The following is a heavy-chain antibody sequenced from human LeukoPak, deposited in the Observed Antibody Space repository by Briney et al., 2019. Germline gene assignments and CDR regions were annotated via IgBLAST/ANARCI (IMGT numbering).Heavy chain of an antibody. V-gene: IGHV4-38-2*02. CDR3: ARGRRSGSYYRRWPQPDFDY. D-gene: IGHD1-26*01. CDR2: IYHSGST. CDR1: GYSISSGYY. Sequence: SETLSLTCTVSGYSISSGYYWGWIRQPPGKGLEWIGSIYHSGSTYYNPSLKSRVTISVDTSKNQFSLKLSSVTAADTAVYYCARGRRSGSYYRRWPQPDFDYWGQGTLVTVSS. J-gene: IGHJ4*02.